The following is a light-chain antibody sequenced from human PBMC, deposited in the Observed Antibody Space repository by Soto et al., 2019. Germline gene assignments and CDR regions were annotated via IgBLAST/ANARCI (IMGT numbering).Light chain of an antibody. CDR3: QQYSNWPPLT. V-gene: IGKV3-15*01. J-gene: IGKJ4*01. CDR1: QSVSSN. CDR2: GAS. Sequence: EIVMTQSPATLSLSPGERATLSCRASQSVSSNLAWYQQKPGQAPRLLIYGASTRATGIPARFSGSGSGTEFSLPISSLLSADFSVYYCQQYSNWPPLTFGGGTKVEIK.